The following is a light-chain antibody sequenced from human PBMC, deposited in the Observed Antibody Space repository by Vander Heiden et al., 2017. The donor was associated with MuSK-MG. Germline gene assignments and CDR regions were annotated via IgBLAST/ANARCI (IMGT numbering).Light chain of an antibody. V-gene: IGLV2-14*03. J-gene: IGLJ1*01. CDR1: SSDVGGYNY. CDR3: SSYTSNRTLV. Sequence: QSALAQPASVSGSPGQSITISCTGTSSDVGGYNYVSWYQQHPGRAPKLMIYDVSNRPSGTSYRFSGSKSGNTASLTISGLQSEDEADYYCSSYTSNRTLVFGTWTKVTVL. CDR2: DVS.